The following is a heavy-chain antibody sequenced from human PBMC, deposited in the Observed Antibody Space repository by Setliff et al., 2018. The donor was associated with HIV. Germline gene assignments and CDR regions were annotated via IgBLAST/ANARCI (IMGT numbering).Heavy chain of an antibody. D-gene: IGHD5-12*01. J-gene: IGHJ4*02. CDR1: GFTFSSYG. V-gene: IGHV3-30*02. CDR2: IRYDGSNK. CDR3: AKDFLGYEYYFDY. Sequence: LSCAASGFTFSSYGMHWVRQAPGKGLEWVAFIRYDGSNKYYADSVKGRFTISRDNSKNTLYLQMNSLRAEDTAVYYCAKDFLGYEYYFDYWGQGTLVTVSS.